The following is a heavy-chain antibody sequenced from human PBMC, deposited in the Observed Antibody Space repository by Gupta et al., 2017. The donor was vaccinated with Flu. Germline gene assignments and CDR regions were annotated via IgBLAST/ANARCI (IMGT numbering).Heavy chain of an antibody. Sequence: APGKGLEWVANIKQDGSEKYYVDSVKGRFTISRDNAKNSLYLQMNSLRAEDTAVYYCARDGEDWGYYYYMDVWGKGTTVTVSS. CDR3: ARDGEDWGYYYYMDV. V-gene: IGHV3-7*01. CDR2: IKQDGSEK. J-gene: IGHJ6*03. D-gene: IGHD3-16*01.